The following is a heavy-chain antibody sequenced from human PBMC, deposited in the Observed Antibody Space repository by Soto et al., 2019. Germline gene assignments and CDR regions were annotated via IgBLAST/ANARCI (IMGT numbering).Heavy chain of an antibody. Sequence: QLQLQESGSGLVRPSQTLSLTCAVSGGSISSGGYSWNWIRQPPGKGLEWIGYIYHSGSTLYNPSLESRVTISVDKSKNQFSLRLYSVTAADTAVYYCARDQLEGNGFDPWGQGTLVTVSS. CDR2: IYHSGST. CDR1: GGSISSGGYS. V-gene: IGHV4-30-2*01. D-gene: IGHD1-1*01. CDR3: ARDQLEGNGFDP. J-gene: IGHJ5*02.